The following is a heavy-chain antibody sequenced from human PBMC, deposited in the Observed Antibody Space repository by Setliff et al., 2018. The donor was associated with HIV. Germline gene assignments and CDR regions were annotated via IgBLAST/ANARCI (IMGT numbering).Heavy chain of an antibody. Sequence: SETLSLTCTVSGGSISRGSYYWSWIRQPPGKGLEWIGEISHSGSTNYNPSLKSRVTISVDTSKNQFSLKLNSMTAADTAVYFCVRGPQWLVQKGRVYYLDYWGQGALVTVSS. CDR1: GGSISRGSYY. J-gene: IGHJ4*02. CDR3: VRGPQWLVQKGRVYYLDY. V-gene: IGHV4-30-2*05. D-gene: IGHD6-19*01. CDR2: ISHSGST.